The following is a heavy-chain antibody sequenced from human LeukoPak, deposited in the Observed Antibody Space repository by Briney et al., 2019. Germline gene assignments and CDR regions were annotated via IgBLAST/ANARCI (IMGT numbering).Heavy chain of an antibody. CDR1: GFTFSSYS. Sequence: GGSLRLSCAASGFTFSSYSMNWVRQAPGKGLEWVSSISSSSSYIYYADSVKGRFTISRDNSKNTLYLQMNSLRVEDTATYYCAKVRAPSGWFNSDYWGQGTLVTVSS. CDR3: AKVRAPSGWFNSDY. CDR2: ISSSSSYI. V-gene: IGHV3-21*04. J-gene: IGHJ4*02. D-gene: IGHD6-19*01.